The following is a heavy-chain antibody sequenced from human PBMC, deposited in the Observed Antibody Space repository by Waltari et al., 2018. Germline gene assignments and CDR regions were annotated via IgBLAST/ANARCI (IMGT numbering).Heavy chain of an antibody. CDR1: GFTFSSYA. D-gene: IGHD6-6*01. J-gene: IGHJ4*02. CDR3: AKGRIAARGPLLHY. Sequence: EVQLLESGGGLVQPGGSLRLSCAASGFTFSSYAMSWVRQAPGKGLEWVSAISGSGGSTYYAASVKGRFTISRDNSKNTLYLQMNSLRAEDTAVYYCAKGRIAARGPLLHYWGQGTLVTVSS. CDR2: ISGSGGST. V-gene: IGHV3-23*01.